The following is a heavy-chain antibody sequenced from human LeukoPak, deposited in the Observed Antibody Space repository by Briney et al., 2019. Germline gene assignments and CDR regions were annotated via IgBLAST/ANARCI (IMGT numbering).Heavy chain of an antibody. J-gene: IGHJ6*02. CDR3: ASNYWSYYNNAMDV. CDR2: IHYSGDT. D-gene: IGHD2-8*02. V-gene: IGHV4-30-4*01. Sequence: PSETLSLTCTVSGGSISSRNYYWSWIRQPPGKGLEWIGFIHYSGDTYYKPSLKSRLTISLDTSKNLFSLNVNSVTAADTAVYFCASNYWSYYNNAMDVWGQGTTVTVSS. CDR1: GGSISSRNYY.